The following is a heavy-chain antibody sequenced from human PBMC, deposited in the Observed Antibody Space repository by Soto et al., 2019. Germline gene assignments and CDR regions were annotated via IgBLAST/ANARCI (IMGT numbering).Heavy chain of an antibody. CDR1: GFSFSDSW. D-gene: IGHD5-12*01. V-gene: IGHV3-15*01. J-gene: IGHJ4*02. CDR3: TGGDIAWDLDY. Sequence: EVQLVESWGGLVKPGGFLRLSCATSGFSFSDSWMNWVRQAPGKGLEWVGRIKLKADGGATDYAAPVKGRFTLSRDDSKHTLFLQMNSLKPEDTAMYYCTGGDIAWDLDYWGRGTLVTVSS. CDR2: IKLKADGGAT.